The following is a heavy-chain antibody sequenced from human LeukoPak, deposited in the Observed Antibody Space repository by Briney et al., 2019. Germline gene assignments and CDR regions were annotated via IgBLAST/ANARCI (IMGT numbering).Heavy chain of an antibody. Sequence: GGSPRLSCATSGFTFNEYNMNWVRQAPGKGLEWVSSILSGSGNIYYADSVKGRFTISRDNAENSLHLQMNSLRAGDTAVYYCARDRWELPHYYYYGLDVWGQGTTVTVSS. CDR3: ARDRWELPHYYYYGLDV. CDR1: GFTFNEYN. D-gene: IGHD1-26*01. CDR2: ILSGSGNI. J-gene: IGHJ6*02. V-gene: IGHV3-21*01.